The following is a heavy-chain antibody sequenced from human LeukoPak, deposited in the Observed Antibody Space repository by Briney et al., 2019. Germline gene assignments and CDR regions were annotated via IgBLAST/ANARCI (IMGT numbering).Heavy chain of an antibody. Sequence: SETLSLTCTVSGGSISSSSYYWGWIRQPPGTGLEWIGSIYYSGSTYYNPSLKSPVTISVDTSKNQFSLKLSSLTAADTAVYYCASLTTAEAFDIWGQGTMVTVSS. V-gene: IGHV4-39*07. CDR3: ASLTTAEAFDI. D-gene: IGHD3-22*01. CDR2: IYYSGST. CDR1: GGSISSSSYY. J-gene: IGHJ3*02.